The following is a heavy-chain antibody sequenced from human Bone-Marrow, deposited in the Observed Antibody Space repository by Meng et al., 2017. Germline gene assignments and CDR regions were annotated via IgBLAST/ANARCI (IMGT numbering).Heavy chain of an antibody. D-gene: IGHD6-13*01. J-gene: IGHJ4*02. CDR2: IKRNSDGGTT. CDR3: ATGAAAADH. CDR1: GFSFTDAW. Sequence: EVQLVGAGGGLVKPGGSLRLSCVASGFSFTDAWMSWVRQAPGKGLEWVGRIKRNSDGGTTDYAAPVKGRFTISRDDSKNTLFLQMNSLITEDTAVYFCATGAAAADHWGQGTLVTVSS. V-gene: IGHV3-15*01.